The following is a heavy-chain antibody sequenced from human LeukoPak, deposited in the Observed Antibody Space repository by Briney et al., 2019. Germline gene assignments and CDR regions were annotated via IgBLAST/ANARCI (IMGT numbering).Heavy chain of an antibody. CDR3: ASCRDGYYYYYMDV. V-gene: IGHV4-59*01. CDR1: GGSFSGYY. Sequence: KPSETLSLTCAVYGGSFSGYYWSWIRQPPGKGLEWIGYIYYSGSTNYNPSLKSRVTISVDTSKNQFSLKLSSLTAADTAVYYCASCRDGYYYYYMDVWGKGTTVTVSS. J-gene: IGHJ6*03. D-gene: IGHD5-24*01. CDR2: IYYSGST.